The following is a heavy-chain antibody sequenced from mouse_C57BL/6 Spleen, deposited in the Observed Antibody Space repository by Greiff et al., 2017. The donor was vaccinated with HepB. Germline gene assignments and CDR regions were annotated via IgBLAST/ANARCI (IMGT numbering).Heavy chain of an antibody. D-gene: IGHD4-1*01. V-gene: IGHV1-69*01. Sequence: QVQLQQPGAELVMPGASVKLSCKASGYTFTSYWMHWVKQRPGQGLEWIGEIDPSDSDTNYNQKFKGKSTLTVDKSSSTAYMQLSSLTSEDSAVYYCARRLGGAHYFDYWGQGTTLTVSS. CDR3: ARRLGGAHYFDY. J-gene: IGHJ2*01. CDR1: GYTFTSYW. CDR2: IDPSDSDT.